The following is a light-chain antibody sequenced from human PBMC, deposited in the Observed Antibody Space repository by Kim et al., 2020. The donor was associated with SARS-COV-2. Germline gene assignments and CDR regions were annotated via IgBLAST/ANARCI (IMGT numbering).Light chain of an antibody. J-gene: IGLJ2*01. Sequence: VALGQTVRMTCQGDSLRSYYATWYQQKPGQAPILVIYSKNNRPSGIPDRFSGSSSGNTASLTITGTQAGDEADYYCNSRDSNDNVVFGGGTQLTVL. CDR2: SKN. CDR3: NSRDSNDNVV. V-gene: IGLV3-19*01. CDR1: SLRSYY.